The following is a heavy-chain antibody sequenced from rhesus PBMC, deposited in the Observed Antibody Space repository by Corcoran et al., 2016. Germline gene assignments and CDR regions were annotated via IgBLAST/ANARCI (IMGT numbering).Heavy chain of an antibody. CDR1: VDSIRSNW. J-gene: IGHJ2*01. V-gene: IGHV4-173*01. D-gene: IGHD4-29*01. Sequence: QLQLQESGPGLVKPSETLSLPCAVSVDSIRSNWWRWIRPPSGKGREWIGRISGSGGRTSYNPSLKSRVTISTETSKSHRSLKLISVTAADTAVYYCARVSVAGWYFDIWGPGTPITISS. CDR3: ARVSVAGWYFDI. CDR2: ISGSGGRT.